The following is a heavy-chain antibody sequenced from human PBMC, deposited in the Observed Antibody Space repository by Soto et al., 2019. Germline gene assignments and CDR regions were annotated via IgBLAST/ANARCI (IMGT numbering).Heavy chain of an antibody. Sequence: QVQLVESGGGLVKPGGSLRLSCAASGFTFSDYYMNWIRQAPGKGPEWVSYISSSSSYTKYEDSVKGRFIVSSDNAKNSLYMRMNSLRAEDTAVYYCARDLRDISADGISANWYFDVWGRGTRVTVSS. CDR2: ISSSSSYT. CDR1: GFTFSDYY. V-gene: IGHV3-11*06. D-gene: IGHD6-13*01. J-gene: IGHJ2*01. CDR3: ARDLRDISADGISANWYFDV.